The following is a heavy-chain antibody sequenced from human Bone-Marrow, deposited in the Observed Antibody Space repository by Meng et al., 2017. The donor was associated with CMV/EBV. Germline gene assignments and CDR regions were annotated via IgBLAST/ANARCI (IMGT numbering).Heavy chain of an antibody. D-gene: IGHD3-3*01. Sequence: ASVKVSCKAAGYKFTNYGISWVRQAPGKGLEWMGWVSAYNGNTDYAQKLHGRVIMTTDTSTSTAYMELSSLRSEDTAVYYCASGGRGTYYDFWSGYSYFEYWGQGTLVTVSS. CDR1: GYKFTNYG. CDR3: ASGGRGTYYDFWSGYSYFEY. J-gene: IGHJ4*02. CDR2: VSAYNGNT. V-gene: IGHV1-18*01.